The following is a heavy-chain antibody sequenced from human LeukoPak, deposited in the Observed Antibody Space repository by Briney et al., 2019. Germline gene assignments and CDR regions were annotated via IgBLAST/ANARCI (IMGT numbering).Heavy chain of an antibody. J-gene: IGHJ4*02. D-gene: IGHD3-10*01. Sequence: GGSLRLSCSASGFVFSDYPLHWIRQSPGKGLEWVAVISYDGSNKYYADSVKGRFTISRDNSKNTLYLQMNSLRAEDTAVYYCATESSKVWFGELGPPPFDYWGQGTLVTVSS. CDR3: ATESSKVWFGELGPPPFDY. CDR2: ISYDGSNK. CDR1: GFVFSDYP. V-gene: IGHV3-30*04.